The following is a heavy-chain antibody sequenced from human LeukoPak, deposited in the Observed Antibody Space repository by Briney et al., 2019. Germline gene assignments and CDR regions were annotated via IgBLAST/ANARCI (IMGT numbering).Heavy chain of an antibody. D-gene: IGHD4-17*01. Sequence: SETLSLTCTVSGGSISSYYWSWIRQPPGKGLEWIGYIYYSGSTNYNPSLKSRVTMSVDTSKNQFSLKLSSVTAADTAMYYCAREDYGDYPSDWGQGTLVTVSS. CDR3: AREDYGDYPSD. V-gene: IGHV4-59*12. CDR2: IYYSGST. J-gene: IGHJ4*02. CDR1: GGSISSYY.